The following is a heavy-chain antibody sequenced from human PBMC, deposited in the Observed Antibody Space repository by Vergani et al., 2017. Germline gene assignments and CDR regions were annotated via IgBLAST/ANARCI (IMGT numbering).Heavy chain of an antibody. CDR3: VKDNDYDADGPFDL. Sequence: EVQLLESGGGLVQPGGSLRLSCAASGFTFSSYAMSWVRQPPGKGLEWVSGIDRNYGVKNGNSFEGRFSISRDNAKKAVFLQMNNLRHEDTALYFCVKDNDYDADGPFDLWGRGTLVTVSS. CDR1: GFTFSSYA. J-gene: IGHJ2*01. V-gene: IGHV3-23*05. CDR2: IDRNYGV. D-gene: IGHD3-16*01.